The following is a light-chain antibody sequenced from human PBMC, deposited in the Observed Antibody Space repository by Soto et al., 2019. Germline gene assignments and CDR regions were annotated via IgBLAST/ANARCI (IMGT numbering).Light chain of an antibody. CDR3: QQYHTDWK. V-gene: IGKV1-5*01. J-gene: IGKJ1*01. CDR2: AAS. CDR1: ESIDNW. Sequence: DIQMTQSPSTLSASVGDTVTITCRASESIDNWLAWYQQKPGKAPKLLIFAASTLVRGVPSRFSGRGSGTEFTLTISSLQADDYATFYCQQYHTDWKCGQGTTGDIK.